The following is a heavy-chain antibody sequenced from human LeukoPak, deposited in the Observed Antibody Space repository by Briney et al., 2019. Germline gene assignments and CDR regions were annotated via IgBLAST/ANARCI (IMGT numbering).Heavy chain of an antibody. CDR1: GFTFSSYG. CDR2: IRYDGSNK. J-gene: IGHJ4*02. V-gene: IGHV3-30*02. D-gene: IGHD2-21*02. CDR3: AKIAAANCGGDCYSGAYYFDY. Sequence: GGSLRLSCAASGFTFSSYGMHWVRQAPGKGLEWVAFIRYDGSNKYYADSVKGRFTISRDNSKNTLYLQMNSLRAEDTAVYYCAKIAAANCGGDCYSGAYYFDYWGQGTLVTVSS.